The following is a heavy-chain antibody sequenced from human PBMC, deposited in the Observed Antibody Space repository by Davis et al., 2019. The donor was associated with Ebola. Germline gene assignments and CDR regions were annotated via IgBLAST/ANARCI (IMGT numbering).Heavy chain of an antibody. CDR3: ARDGHRGASDQTGDY. J-gene: IGHJ4*02. V-gene: IGHV1-46*01. CDR2: INPSGGST. D-gene: IGHD4/OR15-4a*01. CDR1: GYTFTSYY. Sequence: AASVKVSCKASGYTFTSYYMHWVRQAPGQGLEWMGIINPSGGSTSYAQKFQGRVTMTRDTSTSTAYMELSSLRSEDTAVYYCARDGHRGASDQTGDYWGQGTLVTVSS.